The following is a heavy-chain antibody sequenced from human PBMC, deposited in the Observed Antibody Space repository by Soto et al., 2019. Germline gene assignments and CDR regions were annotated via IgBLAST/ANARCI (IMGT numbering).Heavy chain of an antibody. J-gene: IGHJ4*02. CDR1: GYTFTSYG. CDR2: ISAYNGNT. V-gene: IGHV1-18*01. CDR3: ARDGGYGDYKPTPGY. Sequence: GASVKVSCKASGYTFTSYGISWVRQAPGQGLEWMGWISAYNGNTNYAQKLQGRVTMTTDTSTSTAYMELRSLRSDDTAVYYCARDGGYGDYKPTPGYWGQGTLVTVSS. D-gene: IGHD4-17*01.